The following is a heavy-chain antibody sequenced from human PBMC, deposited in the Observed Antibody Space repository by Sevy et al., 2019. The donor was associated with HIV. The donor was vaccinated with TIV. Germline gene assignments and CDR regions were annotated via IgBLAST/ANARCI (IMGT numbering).Heavy chain of an antibody. CDR3: ARRGGRGWLDVVDS. Sequence: SETLSLTCDVSGYSISRGYNWAWIRQPPGKGLEWIGHFYYTGSTSYNPSLKSRVIISVDTSKNQFSLRLRSVTVADTAVYYCARRGGRGWLDVVDSWGQGMLVTVSS. CDR2: FYYTGST. V-gene: IGHV4-38-2*01. D-gene: IGHD6-19*01. CDR1: GYSISRGYN. J-gene: IGHJ4*02.